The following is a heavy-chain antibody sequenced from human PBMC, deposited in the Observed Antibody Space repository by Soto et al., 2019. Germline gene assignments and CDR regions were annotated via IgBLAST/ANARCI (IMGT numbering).Heavy chain of an antibody. V-gene: IGHV6-1*01. Sequence: PSQTLSLTCAISGDSVSSNSAAWNWIRQSPSRGLEWLGRTYYRSKWYNDYAVSVKSRITINPDTSKNQFSLQLNSVTPEGTAVYYCARVLTTVTTLSGYYYGMDVWGQGTTVTVSS. CDR3: ARVLTTVTTLSGYYYGMDV. CDR1: GDSVSSNSAA. D-gene: IGHD4-17*01. CDR2: TYYRSKWYN. J-gene: IGHJ6*02.